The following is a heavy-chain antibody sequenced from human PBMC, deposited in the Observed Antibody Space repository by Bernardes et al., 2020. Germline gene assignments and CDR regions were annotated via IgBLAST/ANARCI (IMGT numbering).Heavy chain of an antibody. V-gene: IGHV3-11*01. CDR1: GFTFSNYY. J-gene: IGHJ4*02. CDR2: ISRSGSTI. CDR3: ARDWRTIAAAGLLSY. D-gene: IGHD6-13*01. Sequence: GGSLRLSCAASGFTFSNYYMSWIRQAPGKGLEWVSYISRSGSTIYYADSVKGRFTISRDNAKNSLYLQLNRLRAEDTAGYYCARDWRTIAAAGLLSYWGQGTLVTVSS.